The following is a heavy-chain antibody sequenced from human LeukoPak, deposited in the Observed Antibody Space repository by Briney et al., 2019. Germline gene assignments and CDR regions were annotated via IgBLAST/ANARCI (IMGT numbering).Heavy chain of an antibody. V-gene: IGHV3-23*01. Sequence: PGGSLRLSCAASGFTFSKYAMSWVRQAPGKGLEWVSTINDRGTGTYYADSVKGRFTISRDNSKGTLYLQMDSLRVEDTAVYYCGKDPNGNFIGAFDFWGQGTMVTVSS. D-gene: IGHD4-23*01. J-gene: IGHJ3*01. CDR1: GFTFSKYA. CDR2: INDRGTGT. CDR3: GKDPNGNFIGAFDF.